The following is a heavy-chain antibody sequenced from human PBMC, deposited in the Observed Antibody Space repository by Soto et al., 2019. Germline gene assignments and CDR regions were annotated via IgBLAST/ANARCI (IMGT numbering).Heavy chain of an antibody. CDR3: SRRAAAGTLNYYYYGMDV. CDR1: GGSISSSNW. V-gene: IGHV4-4*02. CDR2: IYHSGST. Sequence: SETLSLTCAVSGGSISSSNWWSWVRQPPGKGLEWIGEIYHSGSTNYNPSLKSRVTISVDKSKNQFSLKLSSVTAADTAVYYCSRRAAAGTLNYYYYGMDVWGQGTTVTVSS. D-gene: IGHD6-13*01. J-gene: IGHJ6*02.